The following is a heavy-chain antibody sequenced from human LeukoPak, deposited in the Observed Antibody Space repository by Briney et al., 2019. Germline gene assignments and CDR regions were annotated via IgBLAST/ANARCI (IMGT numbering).Heavy chain of an antibody. CDR3: ARDRTRYYYYSYMDV. CDR2: INPNSGDT. CDR1: EYTFTGYY. D-gene: IGHD1-14*01. J-gene: IGHJ6*03. V-gene: IGHV1-2*02. Sequence: ASVKVSCKASEYTFTGYYMHWVRQAPGQGLEWMGWINPNSGDTNYAQKFQGRVTMTRDTSISTAYMELSRLRSDDTAVYYCARDRTRYYYYSYMDVWGKGTAVTISS.